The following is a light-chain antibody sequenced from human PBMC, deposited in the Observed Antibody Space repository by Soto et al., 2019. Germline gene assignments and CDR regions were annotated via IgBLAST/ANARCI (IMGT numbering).Light chain of an antibody. CDR2: DNN. CDR3: GTWDSSLSAYV. V-gene: IGLV1-51*01. J-gene: IGLJ1*01. CDR1: SSNIGNNY. Sequence: QSVLTQPPSVSAAPGQKVTICCSRSSSNIGNNYVSWYQQLPGTAPKLLIYDNNKRPSGIPDRFSGSKSGTSATLGITGLQTGDEADYYCGTWDSSLSAYVFGTGTKVTVL.